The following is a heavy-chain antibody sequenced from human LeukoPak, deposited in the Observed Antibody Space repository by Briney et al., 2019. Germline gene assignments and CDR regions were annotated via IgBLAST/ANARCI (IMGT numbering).Heavy chain of an antibody. J-gene: IGHJ6*02. CDR2: IYYSGST. CDR3: ARDRTLDYSYGMDV. CDR1: GGSISSYY. V-gene: IGHV4-59*01. Sequence: PSETLSLTCTVSGGSISSYYWSWIRQPPGKGLEWIGYIYYSGSTNYNPSLKSRVTISVDTSKNQFSLKLSSVTAADTAVYYCARDRTLDYSYGMDVWGQGTTVTVSS.